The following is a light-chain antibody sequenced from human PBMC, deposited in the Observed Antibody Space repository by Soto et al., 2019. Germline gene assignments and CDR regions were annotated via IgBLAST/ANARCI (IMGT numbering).Light chain of an antibody. CDR2: AAA. J-gene: IGKJ1*01. CDR1: QGIRDA. Sequence: DIQMTQSPSSLSASVGDRVTITCRASQGIRDALGWYQQKPGKAPKRLIYAAASLQSGVPSRFSGSGSGKEFSLTISSRQPEDFATYYCLQHNRYPQTFGEGTKVEIK. CDR3: LQHNRYPQT. V-gene: IGKV1-17*01.